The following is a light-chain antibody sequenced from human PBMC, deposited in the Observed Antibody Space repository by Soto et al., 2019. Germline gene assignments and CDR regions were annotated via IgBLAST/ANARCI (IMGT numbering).Light chain of an antibody. V-gene: IGKV3-15*01. CDR1: QSVSSK. Sequence: ETVMTQSPATLSVSPWEIGTLSCWASQSVSSKLAWYQQKPGQAPRLLIYGASTRATGIPARFSGSGSGTEFTLIISSLQSEDFATYYCLQHSNNFWTFGQGTKV. CDR2: GAS. CDR3: LQHSNNFWT. J-gene: IGKJ1*01.